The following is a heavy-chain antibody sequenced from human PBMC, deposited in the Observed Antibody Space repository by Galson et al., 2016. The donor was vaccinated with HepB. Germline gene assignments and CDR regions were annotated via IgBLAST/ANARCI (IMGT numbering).Heavy chain of an antibody. CDR1: GFTFYNFA. D-gene: IGHD3-22*01. V-gene: IGHV3-30-3*01. CDR2: ISSDGVNK. CDR3: AKDPAHDTVVARGWFYH. J-gene: IGHJ5*02. Sequence: SLRLSCAASGFTFYNFALHWFRQAPGKGLEWVAVISSDGVNKYYADSVKGRFTNSRDNPKNTLSLQMNNLRADDTGVYYCAKDPAHDTVVARGWFYHWGQGTLVTVSS.